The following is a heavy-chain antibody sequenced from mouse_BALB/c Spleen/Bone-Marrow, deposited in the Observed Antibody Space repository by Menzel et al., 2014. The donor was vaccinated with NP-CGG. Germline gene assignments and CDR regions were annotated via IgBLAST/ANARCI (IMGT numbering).Heavy chain of an antibody. CDR2: IDPANGNT. CDR1: GFNIKDTY. V-gene: IGHV14-3*02. Sequence: EVMLVESGAELVKPGASVKLSCTASGFNIKDTYMHWVKQRPEQGLEWIGRIDPANGNTKYDPKFQGKATITADTSSNTAYMQLSSLTSEDSAVYYCARPLYDGYYPWGQGTTLTVSS. CDR3: ARPLYDGYYP. J-gene: IGHJ2*01. D-gene: IGHD2-3*01.